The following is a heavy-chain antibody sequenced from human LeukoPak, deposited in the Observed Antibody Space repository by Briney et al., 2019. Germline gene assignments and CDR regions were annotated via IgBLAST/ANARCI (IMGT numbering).Heavy chain of an antibody. V-gene: IGHV4-34*01. D-gene: IGHD1-7*01. CDR3: ARARWNYFYYYYGMDV. CDR2: INHSGST. J-gene: IGHJ6*02. CDR1: GGSFSGYY. Sequence: SETLSLTCAVYGGSFSGYYWSWIRQPPGKGLEWIGEINHSGSTNYNPSLKSRVTISVDTSKNQFSLKLSSVTAADTAVYYCARARWNYFYYYYGMDVWGQGTTATVSS.